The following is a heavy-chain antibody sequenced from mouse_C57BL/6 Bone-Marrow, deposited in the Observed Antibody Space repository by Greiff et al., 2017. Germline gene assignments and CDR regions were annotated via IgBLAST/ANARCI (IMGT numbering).Heavy chain of an antibody. J-gene: IGHJ4*01. CDR2: IYPRSGNT. CDR1: GYTFTSYG. Sequence: VQLQQSGAEPARPVASVKLSCQASGYTFTSYGIRWVKQRTGQGLEWIGEIYPRSGNTYYNEKFKGKATLTADKSSSTAYMELRSLTSEDSAVDFCAGWDYDGEDDAMDYWGQGTSVTVTS. V-gene: IGHV1-81*01. D-gene: IGHD1-2*01. CDR3: AGWDYDGEDDAMDY.